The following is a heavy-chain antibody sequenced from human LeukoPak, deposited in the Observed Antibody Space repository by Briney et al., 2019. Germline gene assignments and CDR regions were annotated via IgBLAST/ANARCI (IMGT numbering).Heavy chain of an antibody. CDR1: GFTFSNYC. D-gene: IGHD1-26*01. J-gene: IGHJ4*02. V-gene: IGHV3-74*01. CDR2: ITGDESST. Sequence: PGGSLRLSCAASGFTFSNYCMHWVRQAPGKGLVWVSRITGDESSTTYADSVKGRFTISRDNAKNTLYLQMNSLRAEDTAVYYCARDLREADIFEYWGQGIVVTVSS. CDR3: ARDLREADIFEY.